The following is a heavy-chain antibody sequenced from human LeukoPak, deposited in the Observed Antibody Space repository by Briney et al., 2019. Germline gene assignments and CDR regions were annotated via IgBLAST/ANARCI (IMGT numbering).Heavy chain of an antibody. V-gene: IGHV3-30*18. J-gene: IGHJ4*02. D-gene: IGHD2-2*01. CDR3: AKGPLRGTAAAIDY. CDR2: ISYDGRNK. Sequence: GGSLRLSCAASGFTFDDYGMHWVRQAPGKGPEWVAVISYDGRNKHYPDSVKGRFTISRDISTDTLWLQMDSLRTEDTAVYYCAKGPLRGTAAAIDYWGQGTLVTVSS. CDR1: GFTFDDYG.